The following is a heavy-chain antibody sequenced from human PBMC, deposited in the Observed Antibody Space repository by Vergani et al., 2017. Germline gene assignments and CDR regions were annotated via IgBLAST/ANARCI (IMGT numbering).Heavy chain of an antibody. CDR1: GGSISSYY. CDR3: ARYYDSSGYYDADWFDP. CDR2: IYTSGST. V-gene: IGHV4-4*07. D-gene: IGHD3-22*01. Sequence: QVQLQESGPGLVKPSETLSLTCTVSGGSISSYYWSWIRQPAGKGLEWIGRIYTSGSTNYNPSLKSRVTMSVDTSKNQFSLKLSSVTAADTAVYYCARYYDSSGYYDADWFDPWGQGTLVTVSS. J-gene: IGHJ5*02.